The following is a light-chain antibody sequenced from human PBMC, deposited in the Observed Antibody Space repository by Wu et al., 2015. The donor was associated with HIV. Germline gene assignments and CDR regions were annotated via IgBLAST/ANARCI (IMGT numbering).Light chain of an antibody. J-gene: IGKJ1*01. CDR1: QSVYSY. Sequence: EIVLTQSPATLSLSPGERATLSCRASQSVYSYLAWYQQRPGQAPRLLIIDASNRATGIPTRFSGGGSGTDFTLTISSLQSEDFAFYYCQQYDRWRTFGQGTKVESK. CDR3: QQYDRWRT. V-gene: IGKV3-11*01. CDR2: DAS.